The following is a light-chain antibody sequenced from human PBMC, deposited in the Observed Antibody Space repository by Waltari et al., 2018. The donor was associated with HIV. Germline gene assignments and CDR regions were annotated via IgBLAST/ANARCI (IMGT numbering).Light chain of an antibody. CDR1: QSVSSY. J-gene: IGKJ5*01. CDR2: GAS. V-gene: IGKV3-11*01. Sequence: EIVLTQSPATLSLSPGERATLSCRASQSVSSYLSWYQQKPGQAPGLLIYGASSRATGIPARFSGSGSGTDFTLTISSLEPGDFGVYYCHQRSSWPLTFGQGTRLEIK. CDR3: HQRSSWPLT.